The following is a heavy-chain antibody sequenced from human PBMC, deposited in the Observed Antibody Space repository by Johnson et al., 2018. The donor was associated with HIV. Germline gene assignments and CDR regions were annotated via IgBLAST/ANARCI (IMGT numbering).Heavy chain of an antibody. CDR1: GFTFSSYA. Sequence: QVQLVESGGGVVQPGRSLRLSCAASGFTFSSYAMHCVRQAPGKGLEWVAVISYDGSNKYYADSVKGRFTISRDNSKNTLYQQMNSLRAEDTAVYYCASRGHVGGPETYAFDIGGQGTMVTVSS. J-gene: IGHJ3*02. CDR3: ASRGHVGGPETYAFDI. D-gene: IGHD3-10*01. V-gene: IGHV3-30*04. CDR2: ISYDGSNK.